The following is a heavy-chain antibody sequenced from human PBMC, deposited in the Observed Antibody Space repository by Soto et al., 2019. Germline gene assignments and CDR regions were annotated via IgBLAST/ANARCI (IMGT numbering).Heavy chain of an antibody. Sequence: EVQLVESGGGLVKPGGSLRLSCAASGFTFSNAWMSWVRQAPGKGLEWVGRIKSKPDGGTTDYASPVKGRFTISRDDSKNTLYLQMNRLKTEDTAVYYCTTDLISGGYCSSTSGYAGGDYWGQGTLVTVSS. CDR3: TTDLISGGYCSSTSGYAGGDY. CDR2: IKSKPDGGTT. D-gene: IGHD2-2*01. CDR1: GFTFSNAW. J-gene: IGHJ4*02. V-gene: IGHV3-15*01.